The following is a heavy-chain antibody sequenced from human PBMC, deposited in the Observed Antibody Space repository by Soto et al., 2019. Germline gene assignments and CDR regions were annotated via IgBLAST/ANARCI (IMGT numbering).Heavy chain of an antibody. CDR3: ARSAGWYAIHA. D-gene: IGHD6-19*01. Sequence: QVQLQESGPGLVKPSGTLSLTCAVSGDSVSSPYYWCWVRQPPGKGLEWIGEVFHTGTTSYNPSLRRRVTISMDKSINQFSLDINSVTAADTAVYYCARSAGWYAIHAWGPGSLVIVSS. J-gene: IGHJ5*02. CDR1: GDSVSSPYY. V-gene: IGHV4-4*02. CDR2: VFHTGTT.